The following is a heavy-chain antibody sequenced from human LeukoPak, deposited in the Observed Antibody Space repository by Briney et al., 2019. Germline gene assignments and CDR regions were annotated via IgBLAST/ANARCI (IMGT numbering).Heavy chain of an antibody. Sequence: PSETLSLTCTVSGGSISSYYWSWIRQPAGKGLEWIGRIYTSGSTNYNPSLKSRVTMSVDTSKNQFSLKLSSVIAADTAVYYCARSSSSRPFLYFDYWGQGTLVTVSS. CDR1: GGSISSYY. V-gene: IGHV4-4*07. CDR2: IYTSGST. CDR3: ARSSSSRPFLYFDY. D-gene: IGHD6-6*01. J-gene: IGHJ4*02.